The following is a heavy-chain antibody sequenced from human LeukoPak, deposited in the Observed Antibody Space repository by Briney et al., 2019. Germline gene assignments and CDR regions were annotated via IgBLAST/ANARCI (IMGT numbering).Heavy chain of an antibody. Sequence: PGGSLRLSCAASGFTFSSYAMSWVRQAPGKGLEWVSAISGSGDSTYYADSVKGRFTISRDNSKNTLYLQMNSLRAEDTAVYYCAKETYDFWSGYYFDYWGQGTLVTVSS. CDR1: GFTFSSYA. CDR2: ISGSGDST. V-gene: IGHV3-23*01. D-gene: IGHD3-3*01. J-gene: IGHJ4*02. CDR3: AKETYDFWSGYYFDY.